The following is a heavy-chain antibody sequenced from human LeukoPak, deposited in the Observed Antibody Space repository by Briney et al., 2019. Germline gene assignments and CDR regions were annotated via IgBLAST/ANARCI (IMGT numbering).Heavy chain of an antibody. D-gene: IGHD3-22*01. CDR2: INPNIGDT. V-gene: IGHV1-2*02. CDR3: ARGSSGYYYRMDY. CDR1: GYTFIGYY. J-gene: IGHJ4*02. Sequence: ASVKVSCKASGYTFIGYYLHWVRLAPGQGLEWMGWINPNIGDTNYAQQFQGRVTMTRDTSINTAYMELSRLKSDDTALYYCARGSSGYYYRMDYWGQGTLVTVSS.